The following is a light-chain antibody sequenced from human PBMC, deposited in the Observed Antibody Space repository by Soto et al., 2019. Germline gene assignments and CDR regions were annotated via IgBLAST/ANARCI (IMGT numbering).Light chain of an antibody. CDR2: GES. CDR1: QSVSSSY. V-gene: IGKV3-20*01. J-gene: IGKJ5*01. Sequence: EIVLTQAPGTLSLSPGERATLPCRASQSVSSSYLAWYQQKPGQAPRILIYGESSRATGIPDRLSGSGSGTDLNLTISRLEPEDFAVYYCQQYGSSAITFGQGTRLEIK. CDR3: QQYGSSAIT.